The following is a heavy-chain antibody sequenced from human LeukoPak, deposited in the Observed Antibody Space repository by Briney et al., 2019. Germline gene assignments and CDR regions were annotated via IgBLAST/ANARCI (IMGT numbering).Heavy chain of an antibody. CDR3: AKDIGTGGTGWYFDL. CDR2: IKEDGSEK. D-gene: IGHD6-13*01. V-gene: IGHV3-7*03. J-gene: IGHJ2*01. Sequence: GGSLRLSCAASGVIFSSYWMSWVRQAPGKGLEWVANIKEDGSEKYYVDSVKGRFTISRDNAKNSLYLQMSSLRAEDTALYYCAKDIGTGGTGWYFDLWGRGTLVTVSS. CDR1: GVIFSSYW.